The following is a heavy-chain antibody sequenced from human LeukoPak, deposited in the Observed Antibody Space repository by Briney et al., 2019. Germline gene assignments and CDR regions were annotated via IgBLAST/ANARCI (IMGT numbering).Heavy chain of an antibody. CDR1: GYIFTSYW. CDR3: ARLGVENRSGWYVLGY. D-gene: IGHD6-13*01. V-gene: IGHV5-51*01. J-gene: IGHJ4*02. CDR2: IYPGDSDT. Sequence: GESLKISCKGSGYIFTSYWIGWVRQMPGKGLEWMGIIYPGDSDTRFSPSFQGQVTISADKSINTAYLQWRSLQASDTAMYYCARLGVENRSGWYVLGYWGQGSLVTVSS.